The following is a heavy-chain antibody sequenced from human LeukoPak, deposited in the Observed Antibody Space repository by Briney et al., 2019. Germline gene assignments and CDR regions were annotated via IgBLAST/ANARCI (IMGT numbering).Heavy chain of an antibody. CDR2: ISYDGNKI. J-gene: IGHJ4*02. Sequence: QSGGSLRLSCAASEFTFSNYAMHWVRQAPGEGLEWVTGISYDGNKIYYTDSVKGRFTISRDNSKSTLYLQMNSLGVEDAAVYYCARGAGGSSGWSTIRYCDYWGQGTLVTISS. CDR3: ARGAGGSSGWSTIRYCDY. CDR1: EFTFSNYA. D-gene: IGHD6-13*01. V-gene: IGHV3-30-3*01.